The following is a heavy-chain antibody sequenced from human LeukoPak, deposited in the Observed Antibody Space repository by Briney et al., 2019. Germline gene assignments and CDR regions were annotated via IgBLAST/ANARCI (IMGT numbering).Heavy chain of an antibody. D-gene: IGHD3-10*02. V-gene: IGHV4-38-2*01. CDR2: FFQSEKS. J-gene: IGHJ4*02. CDR3: ARVLPVPYLLDS. Sequence: SETLSLTCGISGHSTTRGYYWAWFRQSPGKGPEWVATFFQSEKSFYNASLESRAIMSLDTSKSQFSLNLTSVTAADTAVYYCARVLPVPYLLDSWGQGTHVTVSS. CDR1: GHSTTRGYY.